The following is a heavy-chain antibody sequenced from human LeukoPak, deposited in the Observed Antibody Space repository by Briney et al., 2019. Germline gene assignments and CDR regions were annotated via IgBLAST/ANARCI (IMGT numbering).Heavy chain of an antibody. J-gene: IGHJ5*02. CDR2: ISHSGRT. V-gene: IGHV4-38-2*02. D-gene: IGHD3-3*01. Sequence: SGTLSLTCAVSGDPISSDYYWGWIRQPPGKGLEWIGSISHSGRTYYNPSLKSRVTISVDTSKNQFSLKLSSVTAADTAVYYCARDHLANLASRLFDPWGQGTLVTVSS. CDR3: ARDHLANLASRLFDP. CDR1: GDPISSDYY.